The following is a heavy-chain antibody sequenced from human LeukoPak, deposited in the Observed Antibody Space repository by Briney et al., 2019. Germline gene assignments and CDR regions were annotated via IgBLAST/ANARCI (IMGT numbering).Heavy chain of an antibody. CDR1: GFSFSTYG. D-gene: IGHD6-6*01. V-gene: IGHV3-33*06. CDR3: AKDRETYEYTFDY. Sequence: GKSLRLSCAASGFSFSTYGIHWVRQAPGKGLEWVAVMWYDGSKDYYADSVKGRFTIFRDTSKNTLYLQMNNLRAEDTAVYYCAKDRETYEYTFDYWGQGTLVTVSS. J-gene: IGHJ4*02. CDR2: MWYDGSKD.